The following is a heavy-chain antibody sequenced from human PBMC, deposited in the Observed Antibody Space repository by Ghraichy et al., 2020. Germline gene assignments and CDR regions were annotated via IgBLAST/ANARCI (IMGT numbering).Heavy chain of an antibody. D-gene: IGHD3-10*01. CDR2: ISGSGGST. CDR3: AKSLRITMPGGY. V-gene: IGHV3-23*01. Sequence: GESLNISCAASGFTFSSYAMSWVRQAPGKGLEWVSAISGSGGSTYYADSVKGRFTISRDNSKNTLYLQMNSLRAEDTAVYYCAKSLRITMPGGYWGQGTLVTVSS. J-gene: IGHJ4*02. CDR1: GFTFSSYA.